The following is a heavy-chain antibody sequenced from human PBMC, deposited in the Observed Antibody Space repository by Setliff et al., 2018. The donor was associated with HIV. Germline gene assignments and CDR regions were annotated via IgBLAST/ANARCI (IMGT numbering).Heavy chain of an antibody. J-gene: IGHJ4*02. CDR3: GRSETRDSRGLYY. CDR1: GGTFSSYA. V-gene: IGHV1-69*05. Sequence: GASVKVSCKASGGTFSSYAISWVRQAPGQGLEWMGGIIPIFGTANYAQKFQGRVTITTDESTSTAYMELRSLRSDDTAVYYCGRSETRDSRGLYYWGQGTLVTVSS. CDR2: IIPIFGTA. D-gene: IGHD3-22*01.